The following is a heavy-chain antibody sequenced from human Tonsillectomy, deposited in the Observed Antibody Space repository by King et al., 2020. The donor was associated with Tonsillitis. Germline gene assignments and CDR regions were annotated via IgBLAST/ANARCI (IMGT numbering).Heavy chain of an antibody. D-gene: IGHD3-22*01. CDR3: AREGIDYYDSSGYYRVDAFDI. V-gene: IGHV3-48*03. CDR2: ISSSGSTI. CDR1: GFTFCSYE. J-gene: IGHJ3*02. Sequence: VQLVESGGGLVQPGGSLRLSCAASGFTFCSYEMNWVRQAPGKGLEWVSYISSSGSTIYYADSCKGRFTISRDNAKNSLYLQMNSLRAEDTAVYYCAREGIDYYDSSGYYRVDAFDIWGQGTMVTVSS.